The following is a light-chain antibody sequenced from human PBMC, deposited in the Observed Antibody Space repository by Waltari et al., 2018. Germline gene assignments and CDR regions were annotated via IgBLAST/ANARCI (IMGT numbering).Light chain of an antibody. Sequence: QSVLTQPPSVSAAPGQRVTISCSGGSAHIGTNCVSWYRQFPGTAPKLLIYENTERPSGIPGRFSGSKSGTSATLDITGLQAGDEADYYCGTWDSSLSGAVFGGGTHLTVL. CDR1: SAHIGTNC. CDR3: GTWDSSLSGAV. V-gene: IGLV1-51*02. CDR2: ENT. J-gene: IGLJ7*01.